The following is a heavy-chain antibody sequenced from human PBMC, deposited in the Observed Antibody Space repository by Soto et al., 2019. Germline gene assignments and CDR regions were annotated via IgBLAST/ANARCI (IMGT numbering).Heavy chain of an antibody. CDR3: ASSASPDAY. J-gene: IGHJ4*02. CDR1: GFIFNSYS. CDR2: INRGSTSV. Sequence: EVQLVESGGGLVQPGGSLRLSCVASGFIFNSYSMNWFRQAPGKGLEWISYINRGSTSVFYADSVKGRFSISRDNAKNSLDLQMNSLRAEDTAVYYCASSASPDAYWGQGTLCTVSS. D-gene: IGHD1-26*01. V-gene: IGHV3-48*01.